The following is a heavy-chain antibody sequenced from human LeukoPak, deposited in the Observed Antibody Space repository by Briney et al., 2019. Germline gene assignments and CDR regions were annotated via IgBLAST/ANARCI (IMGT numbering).Heavy chain of an antibody. J-gene: IGHJ4*02. CDR2: IIPIFGTA. V-gene: IGHV1-69*13. CDR1: GGTFSSYA. CDR3: ARDGRSGVPFDY. D-gene: IGHD7-27*01. Sequence: SVKVSCKASGGTFSSYAISWVRQAPGQGLEWMGGIIPIFGTANYAQKFQDRVTITADESTSTAYMELSSLRSEDTAVYYCARDGRSGVPFDYWGQGTLVTVSS.